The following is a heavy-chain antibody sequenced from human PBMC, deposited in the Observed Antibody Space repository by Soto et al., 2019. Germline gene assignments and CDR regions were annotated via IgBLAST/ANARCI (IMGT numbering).Heavy chain of an antibody. D-gene: IGHD4-17*01. J-gene: IGHJ5*02. CDR1: GNTFSSYV. V-gene: IGHV1-69*01. CDR3: ARGPDYGYNGGWFDP. CDR2: ITPLFGTT. Sequence: QGQLVQSGAEVKKPGSSVKVSCKASGNTFSSYVINGVRQAPGQGLEWMGGITPLFGTTNYAQKFQGRVSITADASTSIAYMELTGLRSEDTAIYYCARGPDYGYNGGWFDPWGQGTLVTVSS.